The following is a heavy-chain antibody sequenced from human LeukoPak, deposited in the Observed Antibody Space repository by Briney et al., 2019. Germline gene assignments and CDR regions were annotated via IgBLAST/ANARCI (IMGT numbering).Heavy chain of an antibody. CDR2: LDPEDGET. CDR3: ATEVTTVVTRNFDY. J-gene: IGHJ4*02. V-gene: IGHV1-24*01. Sequence: ASVKVSCKVSGYTLTELSMHWVRQAPGKGLEWMGGLDPEDGETIYAQKFQGRVTMTEDTSTDTAYMELSSLRSEDTAVYYCATEVTTVVTRNFDYWGQGTLVTVSS. CDR1: GYTLTELS. D-gene: IGHD4-23*01.